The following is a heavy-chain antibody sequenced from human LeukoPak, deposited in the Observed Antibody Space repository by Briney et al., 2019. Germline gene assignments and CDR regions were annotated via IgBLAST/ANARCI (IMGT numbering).Heavy chain of an antibody. D-gene: IGHD2-15*01. CDR1: GFTFSSYT. CDR2: IYSGGST. Sequence: GGSLRLSCAASGFTFSSYTMNWVRQPPGKGLEWVSVIYSGGSTYYADSVKGRFTISRDNSKNTLYLQMNSLRAADTAVYYCARAGDLIVVAMGAFDIWGQGTMVTVSS. V-gene: IGHV3-53*01. CDR3: ARAGDLIVVAMGAFDI. J-gene: IGHJ3*02.